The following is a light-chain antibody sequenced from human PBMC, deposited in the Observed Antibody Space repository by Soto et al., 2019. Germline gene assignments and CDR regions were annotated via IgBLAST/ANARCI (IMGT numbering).Light chain of an antibody. CDR2: GAS. Sequence: ENVLTQSPGTLSLSPGERATLSCRASQSVRSSYLAWYQQNAGQAPRLLIYGASSRATGIPDRFSGSGSGTDFTLTISRLEPEDFAVYYCLQYGTFPRTFGQGTKVDIK. CDR1: QSVRSSY. V-gene: IGKV3-20*01. J-gene: IGKJ1*01. CDR3: LQYGTFPRT.